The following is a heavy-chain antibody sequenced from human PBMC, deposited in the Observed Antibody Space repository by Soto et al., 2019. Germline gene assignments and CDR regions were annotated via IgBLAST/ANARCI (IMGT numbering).Heavy chain of an antibody. CDR1: GFIFRSYA. D-gene: IGHD6-19*01. J-gene: IGHJ5*01. CDR3: AKAGIEGFRGWYTFNCFDS. V-gene: IGHV3-23*01. Sequence: DVQLLESGGGLVQPGGSLRLSCAASGFIFRSYAMNWVRQAPGKGLERVSGISGSGDSTYYADAVRGRFTISRDNAKNTLFLQMNSLRDDDTARYYCAKAGIEGFRGWYTFNCFDSWGQGILFTVSS. CDR2: ISGSGDST.